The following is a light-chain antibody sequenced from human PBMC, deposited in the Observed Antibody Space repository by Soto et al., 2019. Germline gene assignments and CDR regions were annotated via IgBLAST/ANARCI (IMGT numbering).Light chain of an antibody. CDR2: DVS. V-gene: IGLV2-14*03. CDR1: SIDVGGYNY. Sequence: QSVLTQPASVSGSLGQSITISCTGTSIDVGGYNYVSWYQQHPGQAPKLLIYDVSDRPSGISYRFSGSKSGNTASLTISGLQAEDEADYYCSSYTGSAALVIFGGGTKLTVL. J-gene: IGLJ2*01. CDR3: SSYTGSAALVI.